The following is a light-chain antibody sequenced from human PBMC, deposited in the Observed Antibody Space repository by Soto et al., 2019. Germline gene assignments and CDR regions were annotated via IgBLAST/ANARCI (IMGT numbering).Light chain of an antibody. CDR3: QQYGSSPWT. Sequence: EVALTQSPGTLSLSPGARATLSCRASQTIANNYLTWYQQKPGQAPRVLIYDASTRATGIPDRFGGSGSGTDFTLTISRLEPEDFAVYYCQQYGSSPWTFGQGTKVDI. J-gene: IGKJ1*01. CDR1: QTIANNY. CDR2: DAS. V-gene: IGKV3-20*01.